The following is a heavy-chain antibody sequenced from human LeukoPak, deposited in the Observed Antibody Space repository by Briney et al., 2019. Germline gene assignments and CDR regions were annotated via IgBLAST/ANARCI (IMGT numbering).Heavy chain of an antibody. CDR2: INHSGST. V-gene: IGHV4-34*01. J-gene: IGHJ4*02. Sequence: SETLSLTCAVYGGSFSGYYWSWIRQPPGKGLEWIGEINHSGSTNYNPSLKSRVTISIDTSKNQFSLKLSSVTAADTAVYYCARGSLWFGEDYWGQGTLVTVSS. CDR3: ARGSLWFGEDY. CDR1: GGSFSGYY. D-gene: IGHD3-10*01.